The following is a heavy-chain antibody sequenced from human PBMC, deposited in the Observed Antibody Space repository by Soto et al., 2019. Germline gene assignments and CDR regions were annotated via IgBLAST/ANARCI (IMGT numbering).Heavy chain of an antibody. CDR2: MNPNSGNT. CDR1: GYTFTSYD. J-gene: IGHJ4*02. CDR3: PSGRPARG. Sequence: QVQLVQSGAEVKKPGASVKVSCKASGYTFTSYDINWVRQATGQGLEWMGWMNPNSGNTGYAQKFQGRVTMTSNTSIIAAYRELRIMTSEDTAVYYCPSGRPARGWGQGTLVTVSS. D-gene: IGHD1-26*01. V-gene: IGHV1-8*01.